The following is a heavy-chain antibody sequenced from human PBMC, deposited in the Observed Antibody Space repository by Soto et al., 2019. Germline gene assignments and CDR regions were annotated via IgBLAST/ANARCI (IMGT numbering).Heavy chain of an antibody. CDR1: GGSISSRGFY. D-gene: IGHD6-13*01. Sequence: QVQLQESGPGLVKPSQTLSLTCTVSGGSISSRGFYWTWIRQHPGKGLEGIGYLYYSGSTYYNPSLKSRVTISPDTSKDQFSLKLDSVTAADTAVYYCARAYSSWYWDYWGQGTLVTVSS. CDR2: LYYSGST. CDR3: ARAYSSWYWDY. J-gene: IGHJ4*02. V-gene: IGHV4-31*03.